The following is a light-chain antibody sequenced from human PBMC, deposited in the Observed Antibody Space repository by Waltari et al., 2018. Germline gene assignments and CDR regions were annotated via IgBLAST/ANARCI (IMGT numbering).Light chain of an antibody. CDR2: GAS. CDR1: QGISSH. CDR3: QQLNSYPLT. Sequence: DIQLTQSPSFLSASVGDRVTIACRASQGISSHLVWYQKKPGNAPKLLIYGASTLQSRVPSRFSASGSPTEFTLTISILQPEDFATYSCQQLNSYPLTFGGGTKVEIK. J-gene: IGKJ4*01. V-gene: IGKV1-9*01.